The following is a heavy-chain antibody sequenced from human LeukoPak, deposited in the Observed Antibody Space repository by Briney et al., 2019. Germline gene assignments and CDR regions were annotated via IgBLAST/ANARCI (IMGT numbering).Heavy chain of an antibody. J-gene: IGHJ6*03. CDR3: ARGERGVLRFLEWLDYYYMDV. Sequence: SETLSLTCTVSGGSISSSSYYWGWIRQPPGKGLEWIGSIYYSGSTYYNPSLKSRVTISVDTSKNQFSLKLSSVTAADTAVYYCARGERGVLRFLEWLDYYYMDVWGKGATVTVSS. V-gene: IGHV4-39*07. D-gene: IGHD3-3*01. CDR2: IYYSGST. CDR1: GGSISSSSYY.